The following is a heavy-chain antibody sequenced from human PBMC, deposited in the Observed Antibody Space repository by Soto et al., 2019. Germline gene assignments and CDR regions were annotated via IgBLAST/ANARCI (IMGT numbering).Heavy chain of an antibody. J-gene: IGHJ6*02. CDR3: ARQSPPFLYGSGPWDG. V-gene: IGHV4-31*03. Sequence: TPSLTCTVSGGSISSGGYYWNWIRQHPGKGLEWIGYIYYSGSTYYNPSLKSRVTISVDTSKNQFSLKLSSLSAADTAVYYCARQSPPFLYGSGPWDGWGQGTTVTVAS. D-gene: IGHD3-10*01. CDR2: IYYSGST. CDR1: GGSISSGGYY.